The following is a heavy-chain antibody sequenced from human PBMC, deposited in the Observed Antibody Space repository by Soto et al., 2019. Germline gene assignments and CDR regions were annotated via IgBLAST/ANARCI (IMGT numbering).Heavy chain of an antibody. V-gene: IGHV1-18*01. D-gene: IGHD5-12*01. CDR1: CYTFRDYC. CDR2: ISIYYGNT. CDR3: AILPSEIYEYDF. Sequence: SVEVSCKWGCYTFRDYCILWLRQAPGQVLEWMGWISIYYGNTDYSQKLQGRVTMTRDISTSTAYMELTSLRSDDTAGYYCAILPSEIYEYDFWGQGTQVTVSS. J-gene: IGHJ4*02.